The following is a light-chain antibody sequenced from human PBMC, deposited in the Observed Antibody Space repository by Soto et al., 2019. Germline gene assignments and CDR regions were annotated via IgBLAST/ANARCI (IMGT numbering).Light chain of an antibody. V-gene: IGKV3-20*01. CDR2: GAS. Sequence: EIVLTQSPGTLSLSPGERATLSCRASQSVRSSYFAWYQQKPGQAPRLLIFGASTRAPGIPDRFSGGGSGTDFTLTISRLEPEDFAVYYCQQFSSYPLTFGGGTKVDIK. CDR3: QQFSSYPLT. J-gene: IGKJ4*01. CDR1: QSVRSSY.